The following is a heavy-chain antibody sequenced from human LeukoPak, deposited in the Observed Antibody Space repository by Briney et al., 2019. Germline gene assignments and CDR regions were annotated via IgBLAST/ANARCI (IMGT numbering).Heavy chain of an antibody. CDR2: ISYDGSNK. CDR1: GFTFSSYA. V-gene: IGHV3-30*04. Sequence: GGSLRLSCAASGFTFSSYAMHWVRQAPGKGLEWVAVISYDGSNKYYADSVKGRFTISRDNSKNTLYLQMNSLRAEDTAVYYCAKDLAYCGGDCYNYWGQGTLVTVSS. J-gene: IGHJ4*02. CDR3: AKDLAYCGGDCYNY. D-gene: IGHD2-21*02.